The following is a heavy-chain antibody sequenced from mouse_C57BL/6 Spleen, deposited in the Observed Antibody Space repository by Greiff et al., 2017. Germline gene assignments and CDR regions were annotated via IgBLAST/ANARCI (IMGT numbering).Heavy chain of an antibody. CDR2: IYPSDSET. CDR3: ARCSSFWYFDV. D-gene: IGHD1-3*01. J-gene: IGHJ1*03. Sequence: VQLQQPGAELVRPGSSVKLSCKASGYTFTSYWMDWVKQRPGQGLEWIGNIYPSDSETHYNQKFKDKATLTVDKSSSTAYMQLSSLTSEDSAVYYCARCSSFWYFDVWGTGTTVTVSS. V-gene: IGHV1-61*01. CDR1: GYTFTSYW.